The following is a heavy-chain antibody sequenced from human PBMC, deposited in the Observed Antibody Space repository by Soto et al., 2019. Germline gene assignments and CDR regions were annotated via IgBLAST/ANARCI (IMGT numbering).Heavy chain of an antibody. V-gene: IGHV5-10-1*01. J-gene: IGHJ6*02. CDR2: IDPSDSYT. Sequence: GESLKISGKGSGYSFTSYWISWVRQMPGKGLEWMGRIDPSDSYTNYSPSFQGHVTISADKSISTAYLQWSSLKASDTAMYYCARQKDLYYYYGMDVWGQGTTVTVSS. CDR1: GYSFTSYW. CDR3: ARQKDLYYYYGMDV. D-gene: IGHD2-15*01.